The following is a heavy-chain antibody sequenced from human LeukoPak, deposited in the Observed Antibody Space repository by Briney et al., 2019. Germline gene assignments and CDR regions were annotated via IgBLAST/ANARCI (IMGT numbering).Heavy chain of an antibody. D-gene: IGHD2-8*01. CDR2: IIPIFGTA. Sequence: SVKVSCKASGGTFSSYAISWVRQAPGQGLEWMGGIIPIFGTANYAQKFQGRVTITVDESTSTAYMELSSLRSEDTAVYYCARDLGYCTNGVCHTRFDYWGQGTLVAVSS. V-gene: IGHV1-69*13. J-gene: IGHJ4*02. CDR1: GGTFSSYA. CDR3: ARDLGYCTNGVCHTRFDY.